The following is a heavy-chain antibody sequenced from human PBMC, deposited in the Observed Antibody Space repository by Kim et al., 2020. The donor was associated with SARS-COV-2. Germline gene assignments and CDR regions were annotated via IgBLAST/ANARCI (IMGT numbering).Heavy chain of an antibody. V-gene: IGHV3-30*18. J-gene: IGHJ4*02. CDR1: GFTFSNYG. D-gene: IGHD2-15*01. CDR2: VSYEGRNT. Sequence: GGSLRLSXVXSGFTFSNYGMHWVRQAPGKGLEWVGIVSYEGRNTFYAGFVEGRFTISRDNSKNTLYLQMNNLRTEDTALYYCVKEAAFTTVVVDYYFDYWGQGTLVTVSS. CDR3: VKEAAFTTVVVDYYFDY.